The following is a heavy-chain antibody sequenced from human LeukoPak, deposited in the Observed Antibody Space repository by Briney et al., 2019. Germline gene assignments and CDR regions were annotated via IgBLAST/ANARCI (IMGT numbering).Heavy chain of an antibody. D-gene: IGHD6-19*01. CDR3: AKRSLGIAVADGHHGDFQH. V-gene: IGHV3-30-3*02. J-gene: IGHJ1*01. CDR1: GFTFSSYA. Sequence: GRSLRLSCAASGFTFSSYAMHWVRQAPGKGLEWVAVISYDGSNKYYADSVKGRFTISRDNSKNTLYLQMNSLRAEDTAVYYCAKRSLGIAVADGHHGDFQHWGQGTLVTVSS. CDR2: ISYDGSNK.